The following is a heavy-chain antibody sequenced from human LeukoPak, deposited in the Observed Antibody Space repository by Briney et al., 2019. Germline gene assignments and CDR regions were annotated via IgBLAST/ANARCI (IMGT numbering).Heavy chain of an antibody. Sequence: SETLSLTCAVYGGSFSGYYWSWIRQPPGKGLERIAEINHSGSTNYNPSLKSRVTISVDTSKNQFSLKLSSVTAADTAVYYCARSYRITMVRGNKAFDIWGQGTMVTVSS. J-gene: IGHJ3*02. CDR1: GGSFSGYY. V-gene: IGHV4-34*01. CDR3: ARSYRITMVRGNKAFDI. D-gene: IGHD3-10*01. CDR2: INHSGST.